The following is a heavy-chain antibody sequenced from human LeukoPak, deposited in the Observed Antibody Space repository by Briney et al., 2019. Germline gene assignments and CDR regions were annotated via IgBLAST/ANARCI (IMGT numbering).Heavy chain of an antibody. J-gene: IGHJ4*02. Sequence: PGGSLRLSCAASGFTFSDSYMTWIRQAPGKGLEWISYISTSGGTTYYADSLKGRLTISRDNAKNSLYLQMNSLRVEDTAVYYCARDFGGYEDYWGQGTLVTVSS. CDR2: ISTSGGTT. CDR1: GFTFSDSY. V-gene: IGHV3-11*01. CDR3: ARDFGGYEDY. D-gene: IGHD5-12*01.